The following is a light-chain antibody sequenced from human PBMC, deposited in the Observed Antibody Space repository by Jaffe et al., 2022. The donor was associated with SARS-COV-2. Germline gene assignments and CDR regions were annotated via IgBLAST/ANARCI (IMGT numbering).Light chain of an antibody. CDR3: QQSYSSLST. J-gene: IGKJ3*01. Sequence: DIQMTQSPSSLSASVGDRVTITCRASQTISDYLNWYQQKPGKAPKLLIYAASNLQSGVPSRFSGSGSGTDFTLTISSLQPEDFATYYCQQSYSSLSTFGPGTKVDIK. CDR2: AAS. V-gene: IGKV1-39*01. CDR1: QTISDY.